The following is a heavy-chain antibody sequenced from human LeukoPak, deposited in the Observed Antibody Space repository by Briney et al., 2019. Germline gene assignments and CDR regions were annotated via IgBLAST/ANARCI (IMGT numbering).Heavy chain of an antibody. V-gene: IGHV3-30*03. CDR1: GFTFSTYG. D-gene: IGHD3-3*01. CDR2: ISYDGSNK. CDR3: ARAVFDFWSGDY. Sequence: PGGSLRLSCAASGFTFSTYGMHWVRQAPGKGLEWVAVISYDGSNKYYADSVKGRFTISRDNSKNTLYLQMNSLRAEDTAVYYCARAVFDFWSGDYWGQGTLVTVSS. J-gene: IGHJ4*02.